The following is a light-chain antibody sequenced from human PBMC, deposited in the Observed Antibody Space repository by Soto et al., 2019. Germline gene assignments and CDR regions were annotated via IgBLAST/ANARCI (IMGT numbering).Light chain of an antibody. Sequence: EIVLTQSPGTLSLSPGERATLSCRASQSVSSSYLAWYQQKPGQAPRLLIYGASSRATGIPDRFSGSGSGNDLPHTISRLEPEDFAVYYCQQYGSSPWTFGQGTKVEIK. J-gene: IGKJ1*01. CDR2: GAS. V-gene: IGKV3-20*01. CDR1: QSVSSSY. CDR3: QQYGSSPWT.